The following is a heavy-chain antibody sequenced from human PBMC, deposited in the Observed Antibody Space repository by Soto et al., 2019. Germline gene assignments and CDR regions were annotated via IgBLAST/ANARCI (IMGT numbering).Heavy chain of an antibody. J-gene: IGHJ4*02. D-gene: IGHD6-19*01. CDR2: IHYTGNT. Sequence: SETLSLTCTVSGDSISSGRYHWGWIRQPPGKGLEFIATIHYTGNTHCNPSLRSRVTIFVDTSKSQFSLRLSSVTAADTAVYYCARLTSSGWYTRNFDYWGQGTLVTVSS. CDR1: GDSISSGRYH. CDR3: ARLTSSGWYTRNFDY. V-gene: IGHV4-39*01.